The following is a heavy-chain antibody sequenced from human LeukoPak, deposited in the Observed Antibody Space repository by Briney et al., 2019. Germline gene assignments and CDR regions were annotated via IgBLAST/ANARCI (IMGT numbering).Heavy chain of an antibody. Sequence: GRSLRLSCAASGFTLSAYEMNWVRQAPGKGLEWVSSISSSSSYIYYADSVKGRFTISRDNAKNSLYLQMNSLRAEDTAVYYCARPDEQQLVRDAFDIWGQGTMVTVSS. V-gene: IGHV3-21*01. CDR1: GFTLSAYE. CDR2: ISSSSSYI. J-gene: IGHJ3*02. D-gene: IGHD6-13*01. CDR3: ARPDEQQLVRDAFDI.